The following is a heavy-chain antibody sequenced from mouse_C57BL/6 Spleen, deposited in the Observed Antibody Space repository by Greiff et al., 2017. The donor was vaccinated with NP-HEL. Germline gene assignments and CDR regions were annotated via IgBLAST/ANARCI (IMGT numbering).Heavy chain of an antibody. CDR3: ARRGWLLLDY. D-gene: IGHD2-3*01. V-gene: IGHV1-50*01. J-gene: IGHJ2*01. Sequence: QVHVKQPGAELVKPGASVKLSCKASGYTFTSYWMQWVKQRPGQGLEWIGEIDPSDSYPNYNQKLKGKATLTVDTSSSTAYMQLSSLTSEDSAVYYCARRGWLLLDYWGQGTTLTVSS. CDR1: GYTFTSYW. CDR2: IDPSDSYP.